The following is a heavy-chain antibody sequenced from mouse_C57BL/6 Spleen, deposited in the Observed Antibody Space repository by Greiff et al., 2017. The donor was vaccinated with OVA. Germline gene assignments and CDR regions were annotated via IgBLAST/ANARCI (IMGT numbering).Heavy chain of an antibody. Sequence: EVQLQQSGPELVKPGASVKIPCKASGYTFTDYNMDWVKQSHGKSLEWIGDIIPNNGGTIYNQKFKGKATLTVDKSSSTAYMELRSLTSEDTAVYYCAVVYYGSSYPFADWGQGTLVTVSA. D-gene: IGHD1-1*01. CDR1: GYTFTDYN. V-gene: IGHV1-18*01. CDR3: AVVYYGSSYPFAD. CDR2: IIPNNGGT. J-gene: IGHJ3*01.